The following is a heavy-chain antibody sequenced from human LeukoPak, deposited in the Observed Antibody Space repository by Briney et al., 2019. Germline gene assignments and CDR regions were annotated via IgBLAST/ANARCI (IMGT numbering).Heavy chain of an antibody. CDR2: INHSGST. CDR3: ARGRRFGRHLDY. J-gene: IGHJ4*02. V-gene: IGHV4-34*01. CDR1: GGSFSGYY. D-gene: IGHD3-10*01. Sequence: SETLSLTCAVYGGSFSGYYWSWIRQPPGKGLEWIGEINHSGSTNYNPSLKSRVTISVDTSKNQFSLKLSSVTAADTAVYYCARGRRFGRHLDYWGQGTLVTVSS.